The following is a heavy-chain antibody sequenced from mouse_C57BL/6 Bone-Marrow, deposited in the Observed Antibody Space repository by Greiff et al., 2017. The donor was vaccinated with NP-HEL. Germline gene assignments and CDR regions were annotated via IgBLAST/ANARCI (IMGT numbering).Heavy chain of an antibody. D-gene: IGHD2-10*01. Sequence: QVQLKESGAELVKPGASVKLSCTASGYTFTEYTIHWVQQRSGQGLEWIGWFYPGSGSIKYNEKFKDKATLTADKSSSTVYMELSRLTSEDAAVYFCERHEEGLRLPWYFDVWGTGTTVTVSS. V-gene: IGHV1-62-2*01. J-gene: IGHJ1*03. CDR2: FYPGSGSI. CDR1: GYTFTEYT. CDR3: ERHEEGLRLPWYFDV.